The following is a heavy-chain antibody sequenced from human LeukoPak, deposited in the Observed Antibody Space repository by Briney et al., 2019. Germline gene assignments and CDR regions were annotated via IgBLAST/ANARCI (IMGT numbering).Heavy chain of an antibody. V-gene: IGHV3-74*01. CDR3: ARAHDFWSGYSPLGQYYFDY. Sequence: GGSLRLSCAASGFTFSSYWMHWVRQAPGKGLVWVSRINSDGSSTSYADSVKGRFTISRDNAKNSLYLQMNSLRAEDTAVYYCARAHDFWSGYSPLGQYYFDYWGQGTLVTVSS. D-gene: IGHD3-3*01. CDR2: INSDGSST. J-gene: IGHJ4*02. CDR1: GFTFSSYW.